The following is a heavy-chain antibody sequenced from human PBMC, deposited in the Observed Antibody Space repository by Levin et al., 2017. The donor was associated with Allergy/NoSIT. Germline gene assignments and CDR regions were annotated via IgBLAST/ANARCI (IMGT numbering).Heavy chain of an antibody. CDR3: AGEPNSPYYYHYGLDV. V-gene: IGHV4-39*07. J-gene: IGHJ6*02. CDR1: GGSISDDNYY. Sequence: SQTLSLTCSVSGGSISDDNYYWAWVRQPPGKGLEWVGSIYYDGSAYYNPSLKTRLTISVDTSKNQFSLRGNSVTAADTAVYYCAGEPNSPYYYHYGLDVWGPGTTVTVSS. D-gene: IGHD2/OR15-2a*01. CDR2: IYYDGSA.